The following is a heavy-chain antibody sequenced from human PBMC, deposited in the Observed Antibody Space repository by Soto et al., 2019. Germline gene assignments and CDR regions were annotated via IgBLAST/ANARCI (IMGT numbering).Heavy chain of an antibody. CDR3: ARAPKGYGMDV. CDR1: GFTFNIYW. J-gene: IGHJ6*02. CDR2: ISSDGSST. V-gene: IGHV3-74*01. Sequence: EEQVVESGGGLVQPGGSLRLSCAASGFTFNIYWMHWVRQAPGKGLVWVSRISSDGSSTTYADSVKDRFTISRDNAKNTLYLQMNSLRVEDTALYYCARAPKGYGMDVWGQGTTVTVSS.